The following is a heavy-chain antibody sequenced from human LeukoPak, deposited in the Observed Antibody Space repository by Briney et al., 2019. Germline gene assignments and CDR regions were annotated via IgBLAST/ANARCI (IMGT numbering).Heavy chain of an antibody. D-gene: IGHD3-16*02. CDR2: FDPEDGET. V-gene: IGHV1-24*01. CDR1: GYTLTELS. J-gene: IGHJ4*02. Sequence: ASVTVSCTVSGYTLTELSMHWVRQAPGKGLEWMGGFDPEDGETIYAQKFQGRVTMTRNTSISTAYMELSSLRSEDTAVYYCARFSLSYGLDYWGQGTLVTVSS. CDR3: ARFSLSYGLDY.